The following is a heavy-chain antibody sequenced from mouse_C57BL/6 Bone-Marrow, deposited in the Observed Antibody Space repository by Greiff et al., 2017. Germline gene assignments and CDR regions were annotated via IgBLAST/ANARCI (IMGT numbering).Heavy chain of an antibody. CDR1: GYTFTSYW. Sequence: QVQLQQPGAELVMPGASVKLSCKASGYTFTSYWMHWVKQRPGQGLEWIGEIDPSDSYTNYNQKFKGKSTLTVDKSSSTAYMQLSSLTSEYSAVYYCARTLYGYYAMDYWGQGTSVTVSS. J-gene: IGHJ4*01. V-gene: IGHV1-69*01. CDR2: IDPSDSYT. CDR3: ARTLYGYYAMDY. D-gene: IGHD1-1*02.